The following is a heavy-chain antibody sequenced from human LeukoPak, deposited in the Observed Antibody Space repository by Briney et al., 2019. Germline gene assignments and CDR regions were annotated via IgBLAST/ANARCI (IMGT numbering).Heavy chain of an antibody. CDR3: ARGRCSGGSCYYYYYYMDV. J-gene: IGHJ6*03. V-gene: IGHV4-39*07. CDR1: GGSISSGSYY. Sequence: SETLSLTCTVSGGSISSGSYYWSWIRQPPGKGLEWIGEINHSGSTNYNPSLKSRVTISVDTSKNQFSLKLSSVTAADTAVYYCARGRCSGGSCYYYYYYMDVWGKGTTVTVSS. CDR2: INHSGST. D-gene: IGHD2-15*01.